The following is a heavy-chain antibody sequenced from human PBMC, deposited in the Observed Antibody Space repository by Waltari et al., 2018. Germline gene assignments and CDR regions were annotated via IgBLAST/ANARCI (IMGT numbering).Heavy chain of an antibody. CDR2: SYSGGST. CDR3: ARYGSGSYLDY. D-gene: IGHD3-10*01. CDR1: GFTVSSNY. J-gene: IGHJ4*02. V-gene: IGHV3-53*01. Sequence: EVQLVESGGGLIQPGGSLRLSCAASGFTVSSNYMSWVRQAPGKGLGWGSVSYSGGSTYYADSVKGRFTISRDNSKNTLYIQMNSLRAEDTAVYYCARYGSGSYLDYWGQGTLVTVSS.